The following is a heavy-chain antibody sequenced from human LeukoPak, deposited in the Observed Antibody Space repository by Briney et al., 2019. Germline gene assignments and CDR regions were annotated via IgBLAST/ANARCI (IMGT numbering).Heavy chain of an antibody. Sequence: GGSLRLSCAASGLTFSSYAMSWVRQAPGKGLEWVSYISSSGSTIYYADTVKGRFTISRDNAKNSLYLQMDSLRAEDTAVYYCASAPGITGTTDYFDYWGQGTLVTVSS. D-gene: IGHD1-7*01. J-gene: IGHJ4*02. CDR2: ISSSGSTI. CDR1: GLTFSSYA. V-gene: IGHV3-48*04. CDR3: ASAPGITGTTDYFDY.